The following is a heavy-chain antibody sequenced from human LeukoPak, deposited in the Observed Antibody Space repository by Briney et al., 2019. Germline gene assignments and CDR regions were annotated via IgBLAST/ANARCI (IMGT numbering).Heavy chain of an antibody. CDR2: IKQDGSEK. V-gene: IGHV3-7*01. Sequence: PGGSLRLSCAVSGFTFSSYWMNWVRQAPGKGLEWVANIKQDGSEKYYVDSVKGRFTISRDNAKNSLYLQMNSLRAEDTAVYYCARLSRGYSYGFWGQGTLVTVSS. J-gene: IGHJ4*02. D-gene: IGHD5-18*01. CDR1: GFTFSSYW. CDR3: ARLSRGYSYGF.